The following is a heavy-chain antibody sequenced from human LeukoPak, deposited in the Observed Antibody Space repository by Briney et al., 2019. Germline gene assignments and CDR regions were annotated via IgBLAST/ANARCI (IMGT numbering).Heavy chain of an antibody. D-gene: IGHD6-13*01. CDR1: GGSISSSSYY. Sequence: SETLSLTFTVSGGSISSSSYYWGWIRPPPGKGLEWIGSIYYSGSTYYNPSLKSRVTISVDTSKNQFSLKMRSVTAADTAVYYCARRRSSSTWPVRGGAFDIWGQGTMVTVSS. J-gene: IGHJ3*02. CDR2: IYYSGST. V-gene: IGHV4-39*07. CDR3: ARRRSSSTWPVRGGAFDI.